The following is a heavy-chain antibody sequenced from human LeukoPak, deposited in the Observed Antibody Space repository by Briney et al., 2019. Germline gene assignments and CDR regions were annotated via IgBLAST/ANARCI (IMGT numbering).Heavy chain of an antibody. D-gene: IGHD6-13*01. V-gene: IGHV3-21*01. CDR3: ARDRQQQLSYYYYYYHMDV. Sequence: PGGSLRLSCAASGFTFSSYSMNWVRQAPGKGLEWVSSISSSSSYIYYADSVKGRFTISRDNAKNSLYLQMNSLRAEDTAVYYCARDRQQQLSYYYYYYHMDVWGKGTTVTVSS. J-gene: IGHJ6*03. CDR1: GFTFSSYS. CDR2: ISSSSSYI.